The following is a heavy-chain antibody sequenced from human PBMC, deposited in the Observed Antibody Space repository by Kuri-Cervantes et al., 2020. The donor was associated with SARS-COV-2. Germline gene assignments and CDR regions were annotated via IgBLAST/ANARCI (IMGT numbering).Heavy chain of an antibody. Sequence: GSLRLSCAASGFTFSSYAMSWVRQAPGKGLEWVSAISGSGGSTYYADSVKGRFTISRDNSKNTLYLQMNSLRAEDTAVYYCAYGTYYDILTGYLDFDYWGQGTLVTVSS. CDR3: AYGTYYDILTGYLDFDY. CDR2: ISGSGGST. J-gene: IGHJ4*02. D-gene: IGHD3-9*01. V-gene: IGHV3-23*01. CDR1: GFTFSSYA.